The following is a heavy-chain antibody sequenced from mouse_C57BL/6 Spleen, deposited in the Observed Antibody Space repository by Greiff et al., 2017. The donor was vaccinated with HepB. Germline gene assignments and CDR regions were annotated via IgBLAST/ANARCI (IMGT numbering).Heavy chain of an antibody. CDR3: ARRDYGGWFAY. Sequence: VQLQQPGAELVRPGSSVKLSCKASGYTFTSYWMDWVKQRPGQGLEWIGNIYPSDSETHYNQKFKDKATLTVDKSSSTAYMQLSSLTSEDSAVYYCARRDYGGWFAYWGQGTLVTVSA. CDR1: GYTFTSYW. D-gene: IGHD2-4*01. V-gene: IGHV1-61*01. CDR2: IYPSDSET. J-gene: IGHJ3*01.